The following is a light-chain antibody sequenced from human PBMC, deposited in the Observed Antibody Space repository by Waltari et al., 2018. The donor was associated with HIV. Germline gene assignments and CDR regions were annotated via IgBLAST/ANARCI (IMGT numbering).Light chain of an antibody. CDR1: SDDIDFSKF. V-gene: IGLV2-14*03. CDR3: CSSTKSDSLV. Sequence: SALTQPASLSGSPGQSITISCTATSDDIDFSKFVSWYTQQPCRTPQLLITQVPYRFTSSTFGNTASLTIFGLRIEDEADYYCCSSTKSDSLVFGGGTKLTVL. J-gene: IGLJ2*01.